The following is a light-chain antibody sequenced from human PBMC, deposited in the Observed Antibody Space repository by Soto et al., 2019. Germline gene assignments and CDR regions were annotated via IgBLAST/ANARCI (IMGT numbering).Light chain of an antibody. CDR2: WAS. Sequence: VMXQXPXXXAXXXGERATINCKSSQSXXFSSNNXXXLAWFQQKIGQPPKLLIYWASTRESGVPXXFXXXGXXXDFTLTISSLQAEDVAVYYCHQYFSKPLTFGGGTKVEIK. CDR3: HQYFSKPLT. CDR1: QSXXFSSNNXXX. J-gene: IGKJ4*01. V-gene: IGKV4-1*01.